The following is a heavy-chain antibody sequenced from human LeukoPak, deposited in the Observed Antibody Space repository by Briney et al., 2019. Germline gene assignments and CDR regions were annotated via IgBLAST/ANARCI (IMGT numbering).Heavy chain of an antibody. CDR1: GFTFSSYA. V-gene: IGHV3-30-3*01. J-gene: IGHJ6*02. Sequence: GRSLRLSCAASGFTFSSYAMHWVRQAPGKGLEWVAVISYDGSNKYYADSVKGRFTISRDNSKNTLYLQMNSLRAEDTAVYYCARDREQTPGGYYYGMHVWGQGTTVTVSS. CDR3: ARDREQTPGGYYYGMHV. CDR2: ISYDGSNK. D-gene: IGHD1-26*01.